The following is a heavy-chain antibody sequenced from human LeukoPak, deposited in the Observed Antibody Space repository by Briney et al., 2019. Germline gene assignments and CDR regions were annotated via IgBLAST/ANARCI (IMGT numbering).Heavy chain of an antibody. V-gene: IGHV1-69*05. Sequence: SVKVSCKASGGTFSNYAISWVRQAPGQGHEWMGRIIPIFGTANYAQKFQGRVTITTDESTSTAYMELSSLRSEDTAVYYCARDGGIVVPAALDYWGQGTLVTVSS. CDR2: IIPIFGTA. CDR1: GGTFSNYA. D-gene: IGHD2-2*01. CDR3: ARDGGIVVPAALDY. J-gene: IGHJ4*02.